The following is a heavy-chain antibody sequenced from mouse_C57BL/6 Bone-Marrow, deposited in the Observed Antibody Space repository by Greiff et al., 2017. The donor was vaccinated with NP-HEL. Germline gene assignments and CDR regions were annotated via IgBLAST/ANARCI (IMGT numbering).Heavy chain of an antibody. CDR2: IYPRDGST. CDR1: GYTFTSYD. V-gene: IGHV1-85*01. D-gene: IGHD1-1*01. J-gene: IGHJ2*01. Sequence: QVQPQQSGPELVKPGASVKLSCKASGYTFTSYDINWVKQRPGQGLEWIGWIYPRDGSTKYNEKFKGKATLTVDTSSSTAYMGLHSLTSEDSAVYFCARGITTVVATDYFDYWGQGTTLTVSS. CDR3: ARGITTVVATDYFDY.